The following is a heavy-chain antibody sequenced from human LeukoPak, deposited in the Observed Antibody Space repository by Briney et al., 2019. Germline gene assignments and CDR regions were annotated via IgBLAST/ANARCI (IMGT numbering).Heavy chain of an antibody. D-gene: IGHD3-9*01. V-gene: IGHV1-18*01. CDR3: AKDWHILTGRNCFDP. CDR1: GYTFTSYG. CDR2: VTSYNGDT. Sequence: AASVKVSCKASGYTFTSYGISWVRQAPGQGLEWMGWVTSYNGDTNYAQKFQGRVTMSTDTSTSTAYMELRSLRFDDTAIYYCAKDWHILTGRNCFDPWGQGTLVTVSS. J-gene: IGHJ5*02.